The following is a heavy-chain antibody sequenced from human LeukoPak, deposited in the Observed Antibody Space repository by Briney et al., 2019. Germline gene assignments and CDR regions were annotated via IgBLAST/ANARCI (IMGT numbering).Heavy chain of an antibody. J-gene: IGHJ4*02. D-gene: IGHD5-18*01. CDR1: GFTFRSKW. CDR3: VYSYGFDY. V-gene: IGHV3-7*01. Sequence: GGSLRLSCAASGFTFRSKWMSWVRQAPGKGLEWVGNIQPDGSEQYPVDSVKGRFTISRDNARNSLFLQMNSLRAEDTAVYYCVYSYGFDYWGQGTLVTVSS. CDR2: IQPDGSEQ.